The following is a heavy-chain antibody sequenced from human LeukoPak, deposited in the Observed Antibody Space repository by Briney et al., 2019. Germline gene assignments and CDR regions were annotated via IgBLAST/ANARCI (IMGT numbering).Heavy chain of an antibody. Sequence: ASVKVSCKASGYTFTSYGISWVRQAPGQGLEWVGWISAYNGNTNYAQKLQGRVPMTTDTSTSTAYMELRSLRSDDTAVYYCARARGGPSDLWFGELSSIGGATDFDYWGQGTLVTVSS. CDR2: ISAYNGNT. V-gene: IGHV1-18*01. CDR3: ARARGGPSDLWFGELSSIGGATDFDY. CDR1: GYTFTSYG. J-gene: IGHJ4*02. D-gene: IGHD3-10*01.